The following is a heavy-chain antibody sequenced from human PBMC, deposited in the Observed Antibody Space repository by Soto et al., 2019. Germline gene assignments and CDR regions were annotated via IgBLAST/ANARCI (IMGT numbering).Heavy chain of an antibody. J-gene: IGHJ4*02. CDR3: ARREFSGYSYGHDY. CDR2: IDPSDSYT. Sequence: EVQLVQSGAEVKKPGESLRISCKGSGYSFTSYWISWVRQMPGKGLEWMGRIDPSDSYTNYSPSFQGHVTISADKSISTGHREWSSLKASDTAMYYCARREFSGYSYGHDYWGQGTLVTVSS. V-gene: IGHV5-10-1*01. CDR1: GYSFTSYW. D-gene: IGHD5-18*01.